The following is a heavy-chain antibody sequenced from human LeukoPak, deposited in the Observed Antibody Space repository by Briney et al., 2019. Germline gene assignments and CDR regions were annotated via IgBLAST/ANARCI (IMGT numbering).Heavy chain of an antibody. J-gene: IGHJ4*02. Sequence: ASVKVSCMVSGYTLTELSMHWVRQAPGKGLEWMGGFDPEDGETIYAQKFQGRVTMTEDTSTDTAYMELSSLRSEDTAVYHCATASGWYVQAFDYWGQGTLVTVSS. D-gene: IGHD6-19*01. CDR1: GYTLTELS. CDR2: FDPEDGET. CDR3: ATASGWYVQAFDY. V-gene: IGHV1-24*01.